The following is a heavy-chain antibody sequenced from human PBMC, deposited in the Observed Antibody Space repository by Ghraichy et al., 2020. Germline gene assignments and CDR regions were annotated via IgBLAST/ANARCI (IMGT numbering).Heavy chain of an antibody. Sequence: SETLSLTCTVSGGSISSHYWSWIRQPPGKGLEWVGYLYYSGSTNYNPYLTSRVTISVATSKNQFSLKLSSVTAADTAVYYCATLRRDGYNEDDYWGQVTLVTVSS. J-gene: IGHJ4*02. CDR1: GGSISSHY. D-gene: IGHD5-24*01. CDR3: ATLRRDGYNEDDY. V-gene: IGHV4-59*08. CDR2: LYYSGST.